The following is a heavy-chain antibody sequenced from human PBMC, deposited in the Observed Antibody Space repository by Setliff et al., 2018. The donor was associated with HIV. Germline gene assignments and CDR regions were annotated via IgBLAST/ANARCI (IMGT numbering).Heavy chain of an antibody. V-gene: IGHV1-24*01. CDR3: ATGTNWNYVYYYYMDV. D-gene: IGHD1-7*01. Sequence: GASVKVSCKVTGYTLTELSMHWVRQAPGKGLEWMGGFDRENGETFYAQKFQGRVTMTEDTSTDTAYMELSSLRSEDTAVYYCATGTNWNYVYYYYMDVWGKGTTVTVSS. CDR2: FDRENGET. J-gene: IGHJ6*03. CDR1: GYTLTELS.